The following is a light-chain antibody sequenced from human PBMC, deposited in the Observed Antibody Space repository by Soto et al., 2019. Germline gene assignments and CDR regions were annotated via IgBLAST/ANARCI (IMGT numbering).Light chain of an antibody. V-gene: IGKV3-20*01. J-gene: IGKJ1*01. Sequence: EIVLTQSPGTLSLSPGERATLSCRASQSVSSSYLAWYQQKPGQAPRLLIYGASSRATGIPDRFSGSGSGTDFTLTISRLEPEDFAVYYCQQYGSSPCTFGQGT. CDR1: QSVSSSY. CDR2: GAS. CDR3: QQYGSSPCT.